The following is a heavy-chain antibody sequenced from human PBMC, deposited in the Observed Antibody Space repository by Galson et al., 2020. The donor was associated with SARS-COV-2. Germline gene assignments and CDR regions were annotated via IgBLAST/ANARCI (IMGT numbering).Heavy chain of an antibody. CDR2: IYYSGIT. Sequence: SETLSLTCAVSGDSISSGGYYWSWIRPRPGKGLEWLVYIYYSGITYYNPSLKSRITISVDTSRSFSLKLNSVTAADTAVYFCARDLVDRMGRFDPWGQGTLVTVSS. D-gene: IGHD5-12*01. V-gene: IGHV4-31*11. J-gene: IGHJ5*02. CDR3: ARDLVDRMGRFDP. CDR1: GDSISSGGYY.